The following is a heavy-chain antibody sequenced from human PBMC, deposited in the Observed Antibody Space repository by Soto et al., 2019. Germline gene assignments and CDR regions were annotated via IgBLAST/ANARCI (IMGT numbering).Heavy chain of an antibody. V-gene: IGHV4-61*01. CDR2: IYYSGST. J-gene: IGHJ4*02. CDR1: GGSVSSGSYY. Sequence: RSLTCTVSGGSVSSGSYYWSWIRQPPGKGLEWIGYIYYSGSTNYNPSLKSRVTISVDTSKNQFSLKLSSVTAADTAVYYCARAGYSRSWYQRGQLDYWGQRTLVTVS. D-gene: IGHD6-13*01. CDR3: ARAGYSRSWYQRGQLDY.